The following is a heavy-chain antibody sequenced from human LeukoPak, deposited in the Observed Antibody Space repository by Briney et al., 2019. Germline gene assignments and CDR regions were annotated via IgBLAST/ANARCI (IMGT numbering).Heavy chain of an antibody. CDR3: AANSDENRGYQPDGMDV. CDR1: GYTFTGYY. V-gene: IGHV1-2*02. J-gene: IGHJ6*02. Sequence: ASVKVSCKASGYTFTGYYMHWVRQAPGQGLEWMGWINPNSGGTNYAQKFQGRVTMTRDTFISTAYMELSGLRSDDTAVYYCAANSDENRGYQPDGMDVWGQGTTVTVSS. CDR2: INPNSGGT. D-gene: IGHD6-25*01.